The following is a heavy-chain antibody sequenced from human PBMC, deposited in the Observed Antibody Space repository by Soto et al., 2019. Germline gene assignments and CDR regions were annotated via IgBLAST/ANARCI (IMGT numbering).Heavy chain of an antibody. CDR2: IYNSGST. J-gene: IGHJ6*02. Sequence: QVQLQESGPGLVKPSETLSLTCTVSGGSISSYYWKWIRQPPGKGLEWIGHIYNSGSTNYNPSLKLRVTISVDTPKNQFSLKLSSVTAADTAVYYCARGVIPSAMGFGMDVWGRGTTVTVSS. D-gene: IGHD2-2*01. CDR3: ARGVIPSAMGFGMDV. V-gene: IGHV4-59*01. CDR1: GGSISSYY.